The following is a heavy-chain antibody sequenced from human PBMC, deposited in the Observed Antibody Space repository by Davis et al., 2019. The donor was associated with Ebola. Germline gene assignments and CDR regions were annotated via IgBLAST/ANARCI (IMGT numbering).Heavy chain of an antibody. J-gene: IGHJ4*02. V-gene: IGHV4-39*01. CDR3: ARRRAVGTGDYFDY. D-gene: IGHD6-13*01. CDR2: IYYSGST. Sequence: SETLSLTCTVSGGSISSSSYYWGWIRQPPGKGLEWIGSIYYSGSTYYNPSLKSRVTISVDTSKNQFSLKLSSVTAADTAVFYCARRRAVGTGDYFDYWGQGTLVTVSS. CDR1: GGSISSSSYY.